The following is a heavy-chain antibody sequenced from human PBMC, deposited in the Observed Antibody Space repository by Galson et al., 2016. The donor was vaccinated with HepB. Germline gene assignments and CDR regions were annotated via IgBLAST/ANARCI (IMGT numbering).Heavy chain of an antibody. CDR2: ISGRGGTT. V-gene: IGHV3-23*01. D-gene: IGHD7-27*01. CDR1: GFSFSSHA. CDR3: ARDPRNWGHGSYYGMDV. Sequence: LRLSCAASGFSFSSHAMTWVRQAPGKGLVWVSGISGRGGTTSYADSVKGRFSISRDNSKNTLYLQMNSLRAEDTALYYCARDPRNWGHGSYYGMDVWGKGTTVIVSS. J-gene: IGHJ6*04.